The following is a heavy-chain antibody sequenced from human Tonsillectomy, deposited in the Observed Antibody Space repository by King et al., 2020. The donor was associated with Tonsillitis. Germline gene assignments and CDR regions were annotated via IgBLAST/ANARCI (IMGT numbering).Heavy chain of an antibody. Sequence: VQLVESGGGLVQPGGSLRLSCEGAGFTFRSYWMSWFRQAPGKGLEWVGNSNQDGSEQYYVGSVKGRFTISRENAKDSLYLQTHSLRAEDTAVYYCARVAGSYSNYMGVWGKGTTVTVSS. V-gene: IGHV3-7*03. J-gene: IGHJ6*03. CDR2: SNQDGSEQ. CDR3: ARVAGSYSNYMGV. CDR1: GFTFRSYW. D-gene: IGHD1-26*01.